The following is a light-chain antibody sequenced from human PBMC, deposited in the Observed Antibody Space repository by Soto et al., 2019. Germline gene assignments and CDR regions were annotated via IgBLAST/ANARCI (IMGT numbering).Light chain of an antibody. J-gene: IGLJ2*01. CDR3: QTWGSGAVV. V-gene: IGLV4-69*01. Sequence: QPVLTQSPSASASLGASVKLTCTLSSGHSNYAIAWHQQQPEKGPRYLMKLNSDGSHSKGDGIPDRFSGSSSGAERYLTISSLQSEVEADYYCQTWGSGAVVFGGGTQLTVL. CDR1: SGHSNYA. CDR2: LNSDGSH.